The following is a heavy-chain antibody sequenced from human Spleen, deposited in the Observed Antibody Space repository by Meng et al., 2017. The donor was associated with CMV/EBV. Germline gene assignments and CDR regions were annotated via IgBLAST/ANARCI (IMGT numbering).Heavy chain of an antibody. Sequence: GESLKISCAASGFTFSRYWMHWDRQAPGKGLVWVSRTNSDGSSATYADSVKGRFTISRDNAKNTLYLQMNSLRAEDTAVYYCARDRLDYSTFWYRAGMDVWGQGTTVTVSS. V-gene: IGHV3-74*01. CDR1: GFTFSRYW. CDR2: TNSDGSSA. J-gene: IGHJ6*02. CDR3: ARDRLDYSTFWYRAGMDV. D-gene: IGHD6-13*01.